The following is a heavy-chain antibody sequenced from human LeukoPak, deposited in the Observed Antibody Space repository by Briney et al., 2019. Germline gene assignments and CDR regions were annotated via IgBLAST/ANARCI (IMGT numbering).Heavy chain of an antibody. J-gene: IGHJ4*02. CDR3: ASVRSYYYFDY. V-gene: IGHV3-48*04. CDR1: GFTFSSYS. Sequence: GSLRLSCAASGFTFSSYSMNWVRQAPGKGLEWVSYISSSSSTIYYADSVKGRFTISRDNAKNSLYLQMNSLRAEDTAVYYCASVRSYYYFDYWGQGTLVTVSS. CDR2: ISSSSSTI. D-gene: IGHD1-26*01.